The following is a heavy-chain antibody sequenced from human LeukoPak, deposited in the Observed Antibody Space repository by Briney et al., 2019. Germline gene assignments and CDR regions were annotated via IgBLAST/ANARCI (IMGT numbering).Heavy chain of an antibody. J-gene: IGHJ4*02. CDR2: IYYSGST. Sequence: PAETLCLTCTVSGGSITSYYWTWIRQPPGQGLEWIGYIYYSGSTNYNPSLKSRVTMSLDTSKNQFSLKLSSVTAADTAVYYCARDLGRSLPALMAWAYWGKGTLVTVSS. CDR3: ARDLGRSLPALMAWAY. CDR1: GGSITSYY. V-gene: IGHV4-59*01. D-gene: IGHD2-8*01.